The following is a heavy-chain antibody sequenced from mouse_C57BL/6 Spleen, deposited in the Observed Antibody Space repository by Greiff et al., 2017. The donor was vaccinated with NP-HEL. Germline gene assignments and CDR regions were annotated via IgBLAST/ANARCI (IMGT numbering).Heavy chain of an antibody. CDR2: ISGGGGNT. J-gene: IGHJ3*01. CDR1: GFTFSSYT. D-gene: IGHD1-1*01. V-gene: IGHV5-9*01. Sequence: EVNVVESGGGLVKPGGSLKLSCAASGFTFSSYTMSWVRQTPEKRLEWVATISGGGGNTYYPDSVKGRFTISRDNAKNTLYLQMSSLRSEDTALYYCARHRDGSSSWFAYWGQGTLVTVSA. CDR3: ARHRDGSSSWFAY.